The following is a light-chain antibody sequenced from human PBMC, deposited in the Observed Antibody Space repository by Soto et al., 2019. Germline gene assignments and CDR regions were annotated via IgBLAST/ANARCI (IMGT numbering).Light chain of an antibody. CDR3: RSYTCSSTLE. V-gene: IGLV1-44*01. J-gene: IGLJ2*01. CDR2: SND. CDR1: GSNIGSHI. Sequence: QSVLTQPPSASGTPGQRVTLSCSGSGSNIGSHIVSWYQQLPGTAPNLLIYSNDQRPSGVPDRFSGSKSGTSASLAIRGLQAGDEADYYGRSYTCSSTLEVGGGTKLTV.